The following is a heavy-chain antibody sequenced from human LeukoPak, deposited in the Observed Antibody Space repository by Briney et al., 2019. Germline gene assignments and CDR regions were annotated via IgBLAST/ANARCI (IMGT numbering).Heavy chain of an antibody. CDR2: IRNDGSNK. V-gene: IGHV3-30*02. D-gene: IGHD3-9*01. CDR3: AKDDILTGYSLDY. Sequence: GGSLRLSCAASGFIFSSYAMTWVRQAPGKGLEWVAFIRNDGSNKYYAGSMKGRFTISRDNSKNTLYLQINSLRTEDTAIYYCAKDDILTGYSLDYWGQGTLVTVSS. CDR1: GFIFSSYA. J-gene: IGHJ4*02.